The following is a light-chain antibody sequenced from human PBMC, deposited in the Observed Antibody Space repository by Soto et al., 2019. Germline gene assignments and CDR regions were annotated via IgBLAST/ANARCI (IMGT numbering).Light chain of an antibody. CDR2: GAS. V-gene: IGKV3-15*01. Sequence: DIVMTQSSATLSVSPGERVILSCWASQNIDSDLAWYQQKPGQAPRLLIYGASTRAAGIPPGFSGSGSGTQFTLTISGLQSEDSALYYCQHYYRWVWTFGQGTKVDIK. CDR1: QNIDSD. CDR3: QHYYRWVWT. J-gene: IGKJ1*01.